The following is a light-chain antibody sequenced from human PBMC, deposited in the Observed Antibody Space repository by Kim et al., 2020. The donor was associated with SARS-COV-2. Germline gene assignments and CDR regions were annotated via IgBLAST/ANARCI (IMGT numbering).Light chain of an antibody. Sequence: ASIGDRVTITCRASQDISHYLSWFQQKPGTAPKSLIYAASSLEGGVPSKFSGSGSGTDFTLTISNLQPEDFATYYCQHYKSYPLTVGGGTKVEI. V-gene: IGKV1-16*02. CDR3: QHYKSYPLT. J-gene: IGKJ4*01. CDR1: QDISHY. CDR2: AAS.